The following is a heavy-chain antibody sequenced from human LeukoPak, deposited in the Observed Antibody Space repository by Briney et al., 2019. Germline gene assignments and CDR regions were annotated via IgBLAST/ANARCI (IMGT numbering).Heavy chain of an antibody. CDR2: IYYRSKWYA. V-gene: IGHV6-1*01. D-gene: IGHD6-19*01. CDR1: GDSVSGNRAT. Sequence: SQTLSLTCAISGDSVSGNRATWNWLRQSPSRGLEWLGRIYYRSKWYADYAVSVKGRITINPDTSKNQFSLLLNSVTPEDTAVYYCARDSGVAVAGNDYWGQGTLVTVSS. J-gene: IGHJ4*02. CDR3: ARDSGVAVAGNDY.